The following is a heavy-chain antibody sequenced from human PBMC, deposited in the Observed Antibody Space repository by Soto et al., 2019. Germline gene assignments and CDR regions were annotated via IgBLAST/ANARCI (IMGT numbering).Heavy chain of an antibody. CDR3: ARENRFDYGDYSFNDAFDI. CDR1: GFTFSSYS. Sequence: EVQLVESGGGLVKPGGSLRLSCAASGFTFSSYSMNWVRQAPGKGLEWVSSISSSSSYIYYADSVKGRFTISRDNAKNSLYLQMNSLRAEDTAVYYCARENRFDYGDYSFNDAFDIWGQGTMVTVSS. CDR2: ISSSSSYI. D-gene: IGHD4-17*01. J-gene: IGHJ3*02. V-gene: IGHV3-21*01.